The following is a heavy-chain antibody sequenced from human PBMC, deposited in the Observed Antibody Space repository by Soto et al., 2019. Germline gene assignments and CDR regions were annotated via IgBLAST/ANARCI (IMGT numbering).Heavy chain of an antibody. Sequence: QVQLVQSGAEVKKPGSSVKVSCKASGGTFSSYTISWVRQAPGQGLEWMGRIIPILGIANYAQKFQGRVTITADKSTSTAYMERSSLRSEDTAVYYCARGYCSSTSCDTIYYYYGMDVWGQGTTVTVSS. V-gene: IGHV1-69*02. CDR3: ARGYCSSTSCDTIYYYYGMDV. J-gene: IGHJ6*02. CDR2: IIPILGIA. CDR1: GGTFSSYT. D-gene: IGHD2-2*01.